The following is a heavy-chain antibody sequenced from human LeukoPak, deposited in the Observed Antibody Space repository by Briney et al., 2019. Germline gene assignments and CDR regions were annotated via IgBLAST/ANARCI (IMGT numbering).Heavy chain of an antibody. CDR2: VYYSGST. J-gene: IGHJ5*02. CDR1: GVSISSYY. Sequence: PSETLSLTCTVSGVSISSYYWSWIRQPPGKGLEWIGYVYYSGSTNYNPSLKSRVTISVDTSKNQFSLKLSSVTAADTAVYYCARAGIAAAGNRWFDPWGQGTLVTVSS. V-gene: IGHV4-59*01. CDR3: ARAGIAAAGNRWFDP. D-gene: IGHD6-13*01.